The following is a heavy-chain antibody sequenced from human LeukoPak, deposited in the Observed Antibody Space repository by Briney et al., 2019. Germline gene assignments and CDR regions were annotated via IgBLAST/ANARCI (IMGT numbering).Heavy chain of an antibody. J-gene: IGHJ4*02. Sequence: LGGSLRLSCAASGFTFSSYWMSWVRQAPGKGLEWVANINQDGSEKYYVDSVKGRFTISRDNAKNSLYLQMNSLRAEDTAVYHCARARYSSAWYFDYWGQGSLVTASS. CDR3: ARARYSSAWYFDY. D-gene: IGHD6-19*01. V-gene: IGHV3-7*01. CDR2: INQDGSEK. CDR1: GFTFSSYW.